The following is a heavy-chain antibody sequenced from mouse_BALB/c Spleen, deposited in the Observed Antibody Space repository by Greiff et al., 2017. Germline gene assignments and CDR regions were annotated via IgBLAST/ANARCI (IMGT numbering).Heavy chain of an antibody. J-gene: IGHJ2*01. CDR1: GYTFTSYW. CDR2: IFPGTGTT. Sequence: QVQLQQSGAELVKPGASVKLSCKTSGYTFTSYWIQWVKQRPGQGLGWIGEIFPGTGTTYYNEKFKGKATLTIDTSSSTAYMQLSSLTSEDSAVYVCARSAPSNWYFDYWGQGTTLTVSS. D-gene: IGHD4-1*01. V-gene: IGHV1S132*01. CDR3: ARSAPSNWYFDY.